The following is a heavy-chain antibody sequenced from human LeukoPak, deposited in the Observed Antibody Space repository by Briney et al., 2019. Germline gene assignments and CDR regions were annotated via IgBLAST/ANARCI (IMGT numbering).Heavy chain of an antibody. Sequence: MSSETLSLTCAVYGGSFSGYYWSWIRQPPGKGLEWIGEINHSGSTTTHPSLKSRVTISVDTSKNQFSLKLSSVTAADTAVYYCARGGGSGSYGIDYWGQGTLDTVSS. J-gene: IGHJ4*02. D-gene: IGHD3-10*01. CDR3: ARGGGSGSYGIDY. CDR2: INHSGST. CDR1: GGSFSGYY. V-gene: IGHV4-34*01.